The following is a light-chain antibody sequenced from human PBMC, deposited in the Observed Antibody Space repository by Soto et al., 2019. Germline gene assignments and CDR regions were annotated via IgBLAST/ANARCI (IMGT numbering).Light chain of an antibody. J-gene: IGLJ3*02. CDR3: SSYGGSNNLV. V-gene: IGLV2-8*01. CDR1: SSDVGHYIY. Sequence: QSALTQPPSASGSPGQSVTISCTGTSSDVGHYIYVSWYQQQPGKAPKLMIYEVSKRHSGVPDRFSGSKSGNTASLTVSGLQAEDEADYYCSSYGGSNNLVFGGGTKLTVL. CDR2: EVS.